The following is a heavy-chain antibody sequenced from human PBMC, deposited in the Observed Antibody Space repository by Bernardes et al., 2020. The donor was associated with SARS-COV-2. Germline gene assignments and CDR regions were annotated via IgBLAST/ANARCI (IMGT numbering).Heavy chain of an antibody. V-gene: IGHV4-59*01. CDR2: IYYSGNT. D-gene: IGHD1-7*01. CDR1: GGSISPYY. Sequence: SETLSLTCTVSGGSISPYYWSWVRRPPGKRLESIGYIYYSGNTNYNPSLKGRVTMSVDTSKNQFSLELTSVTAADTAVYYCARSGNWNYEFNYWGPGTLVTVSS. J-gene: IGHJ4*02. CDR3: ARSGNWNYEFNY.